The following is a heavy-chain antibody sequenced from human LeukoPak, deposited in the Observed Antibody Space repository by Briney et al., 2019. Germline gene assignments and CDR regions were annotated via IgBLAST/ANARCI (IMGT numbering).Heavy chain of an antibody. J-gene: IGHJ4*02. D-gene: IGHD4-17*01. CDR1: GDSLRSGSYF. CDR3: ARLYGDYAGTIDS. V-gene: IGHV4-39*01. Sequence: KPSETLSLTCTVSGDSLRSGSYFWGWIRQPPGQGLEWIGSAYYSGSAHYNPSLQSRVTMSVDSSKTRFSLNLDSVTATDSAVYYCARLYGDYAGTIDSWGRGTLVTVSS. CDR2: AYYSGSA.